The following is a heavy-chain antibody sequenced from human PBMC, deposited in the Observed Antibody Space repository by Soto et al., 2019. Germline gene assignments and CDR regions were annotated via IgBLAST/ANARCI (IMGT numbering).Heavy chain of an antibody. CDR2: IYSGGST. V-gene: IGHV3-66*01. CDR1: GFTGSSNY. Sequence: GGSLRLSCAASGFTGSSNYMSWVRQAPGKGLEWVSVIYSGGSTYYADSVKGRFTISRDNSKNTLYLQMNSLRAEDTAVYYCRYSYYYDGMDVWGQGTTVTVSS. CDR3: RYSYYYDGMDV. D-gene: IGHD2-15*01. J-gene: IGHJ6*02.